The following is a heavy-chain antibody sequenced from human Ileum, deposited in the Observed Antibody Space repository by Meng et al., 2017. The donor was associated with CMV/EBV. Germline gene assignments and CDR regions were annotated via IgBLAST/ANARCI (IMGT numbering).Heavy chain of an antibody. J-gene: IGHJ4*02. CDR2: IYRGDDK. D-gene: IGHD1-26*01. CDR1: GFSPITNGEG. V-gene: IGHV2-5*02. CDR3: AHFVGGYYPSRPDY. Sequence: ITLKESGPLLVKPTQTLTLTCTFSGFSPITNGEGVGWIRQPPGKALEWLALIYRGDDKRYSPSLNSRLSIAKDTSKNEVVLTMTNMGPVDTGTYYCAHFVGGYYPSRPDYWGQGTLVTVSS.